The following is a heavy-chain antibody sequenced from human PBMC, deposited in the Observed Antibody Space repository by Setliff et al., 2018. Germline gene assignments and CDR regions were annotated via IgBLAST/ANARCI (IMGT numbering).Heavy chain of an antibody. Sequence: GGSLRLSCAASGFTFSNYEMNWVRQAPGKGLEWVSYINSGGSLIYYTDSVKGRFTVSRDSSQNKIHLQMDSLRAEDTGKYFCARADSDSYYPYYFDFWGQGVLVTVSS. CDR3: ARADSDSYYPYYFDF. V-gene: IGHV3-48*03. J-gene: IGHJ4*02. CDR1: GFTFSNYE. CDR2: INSGGSLI. D-gene: IGHD3-22*01.